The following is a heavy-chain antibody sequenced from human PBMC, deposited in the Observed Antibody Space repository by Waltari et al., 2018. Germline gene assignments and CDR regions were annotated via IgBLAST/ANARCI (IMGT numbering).Heavy chain of an antibody. V-gene: IGHV3-49*04. CDR1: GFTFGDYA. CDR3: TRDSGYYYFYYYYMDV. D-gene: IGHD3-22*01. CDR2: IRSKAYGGTT. J-gene: IGHJ6*03. Sequence: EVQLVESGGGLVQPGRSLRLSCTASGFTFGDYAMSWVRQAPGKGLEWVGFIRSKAYGGTTEYAASVKGRFTISRDDSKSIAYLQMNSLKTEDTAVYYCTRDSGYYYFYYYYMDVWGKGTTVTVSS.